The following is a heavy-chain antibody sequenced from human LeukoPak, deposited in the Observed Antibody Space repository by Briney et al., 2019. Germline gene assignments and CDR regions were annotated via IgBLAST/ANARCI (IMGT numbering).Heavy chain of an antibody. D-gene: IGHD4-23*01. CDR1: GGTFSSYD. J-gene: IGHJ4*02. CDR3: ARGWLAETTVVTPYNY. Sequence: SVKVSCKASGGTFSSYDISWVRQAPGQGLEWMGGITPIFGTAKYAQKFQGRVTITAVESMSTAYMELSSLRSEDTAVYYCARGWLAETTVVTPYNYWGQGTLVTASS. CDR2: ITPIFGTA. V-gene: IGHV1-69*13.